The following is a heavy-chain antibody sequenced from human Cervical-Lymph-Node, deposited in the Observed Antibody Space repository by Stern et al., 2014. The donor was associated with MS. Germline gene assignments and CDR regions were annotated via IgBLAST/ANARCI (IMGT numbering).Heavy chain of an antibody. CDR1: GFTFSNFA. D-gene: IGHD1-1*01. Sequence: EVQLVESGGGLAQPGGSLRLSCGGSGFTFSNFAMTWIRQAPGKGLEWVSGSGTDGGTHYAESVKVRFSISRDNSENTLYLQMDRLRVEDTAVYYCGKDLHYWSADSWGQGTLVTVSS. CDR3: GKDLHYWSADS. CDR2: SGTDGGT. V-gene: IGHV3-23*04. J-gene: IGHJ4*02.